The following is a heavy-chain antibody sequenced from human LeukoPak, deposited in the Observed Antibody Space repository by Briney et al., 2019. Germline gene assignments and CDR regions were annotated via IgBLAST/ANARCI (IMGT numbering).Heavy chain of an antibody. CDR3: ARRPEWVWGSYRSSYFDY. CDR1: GFTFSGSA. Sequence: GGSLRLSCAASGFTFSGSAMHWVRQASGKGLEWVGRIRSKANNYATGYAASVKGRFTISRDDSKNTAYLQMNSLKTEDTAVYYCARRPEWVWGSYRSSYFDYWGQGTLVTVSS. D-gene: IGHD3-16*02. J-gene: IGHJ4*02. CDR2: IRSKANNYAT. V-gene: IGHV3-73*01.